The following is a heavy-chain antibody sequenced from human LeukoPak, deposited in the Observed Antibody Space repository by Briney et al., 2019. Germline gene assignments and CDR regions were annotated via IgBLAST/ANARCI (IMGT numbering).Heavy chain of an antibody. J-gene: IGHJ4*02. CDR3: AREGPRGNSQFDY. CDR1: GFTFSSYG. V-gene: IGHV3-33*01. CDR2: IWYDGSNK. Sequence: PGGSLRLSCAASGFTFSSYGMHWVRQAPGKGLEWVALIWYDGSNKYYADSVKGRLPISRDNSKNTLYLQMNSLRAEDTAVYYCAREGPRGNSQFDYWGQGTLVTVSS. D-gene: IGHD2/OR15-2a*01.